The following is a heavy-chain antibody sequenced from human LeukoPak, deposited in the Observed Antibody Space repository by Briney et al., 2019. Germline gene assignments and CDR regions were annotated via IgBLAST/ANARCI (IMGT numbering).Heavy chain of an antibody. V-gene: IGHV3-7*01. CDR3: ARDINYGDYP. CDR2: IKQDGSEK. Sequence: GGSLRLSCAASGFTFSSYSMNWVRQAPGKGLEWVANIKQDGSEKYCVDSVKGRFTISRDNAKNSLYLQMNSLRAEDTAVYYCARDINYGDYPWGQGTLVTVSS. J-gene: IGHJ5*02. D-gene: IGHD4-17*01. CDR1: GFTFSSYS.